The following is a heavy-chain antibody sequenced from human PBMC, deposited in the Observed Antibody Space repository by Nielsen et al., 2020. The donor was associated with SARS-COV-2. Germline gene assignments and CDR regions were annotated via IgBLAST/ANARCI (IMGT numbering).Heavy chain of an antibody. D-gene: IGHD3-3*01. Sequence: GGSLRLSCAASGFTFSSYWMSWVRQAPGKGLEWVANIKQDGSEKYYVDSVKGRFTISRDNAKNSLYLQMNSLRAEDTAVYYCARESQYYDFWSGYYIHFDYWGQGTLVTVSS. CDR2: IKQDGSEK. J-gene: IGHJ4*02. CDR3: ARESQYYDFWSGYYIHFDY. V-gene: IGHV3-7*03. CDR1: GFTFSSYW.